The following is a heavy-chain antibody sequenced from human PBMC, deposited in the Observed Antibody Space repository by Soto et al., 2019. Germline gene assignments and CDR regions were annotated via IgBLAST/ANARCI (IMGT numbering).Heavy chain of an antibody. J-gene: IGHJ4*02. CDR1: GFLFSRFG. Sequence: QVQLVESGGGVVQPGTSLRLSCAASGFLFSRFGMHWVRQAPGKGLEWVAVIVNHGGRKDYADSVRGRFTISRDNSRDTLFLEMRRRRVEHTAIYYCAIDDSYDDNGLHYWGQRPLVNVP. D-gene: IGHD1-1*01. CDR2: IVNHGGRK. V-gene: IGHV3-33*01. CDR3: AIDDSYDDNGLHY.